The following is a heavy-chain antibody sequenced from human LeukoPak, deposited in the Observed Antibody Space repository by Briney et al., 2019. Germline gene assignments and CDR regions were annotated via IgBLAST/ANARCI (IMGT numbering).Heavy chain of an antibody. Sequence: ASVKVSCKASDYNFTSYGISWVRQAPGQGLEWMGWISAYNGNTNYAQKLQGRVTMTTDTSTSTAYMELRSLRSDDTAVYYCARDRSSGWFWFDPWGQGTLVTVSS. CDR1: DYNFTSYG. V-gene: IGHV1-18*01. J-gene: IGHJ5*02. CDR3: ARDRSSGWFWFDP. CDR2: ISAYNGNT. D-gene: IGHD6-19*01.